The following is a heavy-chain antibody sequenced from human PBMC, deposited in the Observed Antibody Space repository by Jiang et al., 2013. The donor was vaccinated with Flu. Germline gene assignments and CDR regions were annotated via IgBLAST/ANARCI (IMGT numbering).Heavy chain of an antibody. CDR1: GYSFTSFW. CDR3: ARPGFYYDSSDTLNGGHHFDY. Sequence: EVKKPGESLRISCKASGYSFTSFWIGWVRQMPGKGLEWMGIIYPGDSETRYNPSLQGQVTISADKSIRTAYLQWSSLKASDTAYYYCARPGFYYDSSDTLNGGHHFDYWGQGVLVTVSS. J-gene: IGHJ4*02. CDR2: IYPGDSET. D-gene: IGHD3-22*01. V-gene: IGHV5-51*01.